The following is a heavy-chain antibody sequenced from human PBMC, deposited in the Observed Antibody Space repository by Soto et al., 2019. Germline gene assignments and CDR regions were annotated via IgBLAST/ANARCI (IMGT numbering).Heavy chain of an antibody. D-gene: IGHD5-12*01. CDR3: ARRDSGYDPNWFDP. V-gene: IGHV4-39*01. CDR2: IYYSGST. Sequence: SETLSLTCTVSGGSISSSSYYWGWIRQPPGKGLEWIGSIYYSGSTYYNPSLKSRVTISVDTSKNQFSLKLSSVTAADTAVYYWARRDSGYDPNWFDPWGQGTLVTVSS. CDR1: GGSISSSSYY. J-gene: IGHJ5*02.